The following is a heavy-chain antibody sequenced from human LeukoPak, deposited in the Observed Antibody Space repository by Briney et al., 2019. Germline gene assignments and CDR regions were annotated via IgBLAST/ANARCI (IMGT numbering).Heavy chain of an antibody. Sequence: GGSLRLSCAASGFNFRTYGMHWVRQAPGKGLEWVAFTQFDESSKNYADSVKGRFTISRDNSKNTVYLQMNSLRAEDTAVYYCAXXTSFGWYSSGWYEGAYFDYWGQGTLVTVSS. V-gene: IGHV3-30*02. CDR3: AXXTSFGWYSSGWYEGAYFDY. D-gene: IGHD6-19*01. CDR1: GFNFRTYG. CDR2: TQFDESSK. J-gene: IGHJ4*02.